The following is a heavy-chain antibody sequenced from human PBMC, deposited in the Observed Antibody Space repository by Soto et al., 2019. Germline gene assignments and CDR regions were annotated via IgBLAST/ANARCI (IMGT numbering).Heavy chain of an antibody. J-gene: IGHJ6*03. CDR1: GGSISSYY. CDR2: IYYSGST. D-gene: IGHD6-13*01. V-gene: IGHV4-59*08. Sequence: QVQLQESGPGLVKPSETLSLTCTVSGGSISSYYWSWIRQPPGQGLEWIGYIYYSGSTNYNPSLKSRGTISVDTSKKQFSLKLSSVTAADTAVYYCARRNLGIAAAAIYYYYMDVWGKGTTVTVSS. CDR3: ARRNLGIAAAAIYYYYMDV.